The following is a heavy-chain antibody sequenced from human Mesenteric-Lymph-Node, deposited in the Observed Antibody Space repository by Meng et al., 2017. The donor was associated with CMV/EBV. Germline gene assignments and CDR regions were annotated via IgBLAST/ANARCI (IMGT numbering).Heavy chain of an antibody. CDR3: ARDCPSTSCYDY. V-gene: IGHV1-2*06. CDR2: INPNNGDT. Sequence: SCKASGYTFIAYYMHWVRQAPGRGLEWMGRINPNNGDTIYSQSFQGRVTMSRVTSVSTVYMQVSRLTSDDTAVYYCARDCPSTSCYDYWGQGTLVTVSS. D-gene: IGHD2-2*01. J-gene: IGHJ4*01. CDR1: GYTFIAYY.